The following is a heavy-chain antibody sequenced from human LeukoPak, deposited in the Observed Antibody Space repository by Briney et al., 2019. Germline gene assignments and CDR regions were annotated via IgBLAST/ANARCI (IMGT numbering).Heavy chain of an antibody. CDR3: AKAGIVATMNADWFDP. D-gene: IGHD5-12*01. V-gene: IGHV1-8*01. Sequence: ASVKVSCKASGYTFTSYEINWVRQPTGQGLEWMGWMNPKSGNTAYAQKFQGRVTMTRDTSISTAYMELSSLRSEDTAVYYCAKAGIVATMNADWFDPWGQGTLVIVSS. CDR2: MNPKSGNT. CDR1: GYTFTSYE. J-gene: IGHJ5*02.